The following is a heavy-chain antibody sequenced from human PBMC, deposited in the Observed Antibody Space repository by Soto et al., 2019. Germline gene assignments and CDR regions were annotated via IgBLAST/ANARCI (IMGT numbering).Heavy chain of an antibody. J-gene: IGHJ5*02. CDR1: GGSISSSDSY. CDR2: IYPSGST. V-gene: IGHV4-39*01. CDR3: AFSSGYLRFDP. D-gene: IGHD3-22*01. Sequence: PSETLSLTCSVSGGSISSSDSYWAWIRQPPGKGLEWIGSIYPSGSTHYNPSLKSGVTLSVDTSNNQFSLRLSSVTAADTALYYCAFSSGYLRFDPWGQRTLVTVSS.